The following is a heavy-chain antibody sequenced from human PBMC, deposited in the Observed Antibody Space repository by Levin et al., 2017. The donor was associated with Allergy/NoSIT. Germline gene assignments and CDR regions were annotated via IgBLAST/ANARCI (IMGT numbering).Heavy chain of an antibody. V-gene: IGHV3-74*01. CDR3: ARSAREPLDY. CDR1: GFPFSTYW. D-gene: IGHD5-24*01. Sequence: GGSLRLSCAASGFPFSTYWMHWVRQAPGKGLVWVSMIKGDGKSTNYADSVKGRFTVSRDNARNTLYLQMNSLRVEDTALYYVARSAREPLDYWGQGTPVTVSP. CDR2: IKGDGKST. J-gene: IGHJ4*02.